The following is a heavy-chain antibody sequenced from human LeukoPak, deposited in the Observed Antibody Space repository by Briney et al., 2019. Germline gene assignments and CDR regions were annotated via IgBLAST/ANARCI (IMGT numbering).Heavy chain of an antibody. V-gene: IGHV1-24*01. CDR2: FDPEDGET. D-gene: IGHD1-26*01. CDR1: GYTLTELS. J-gene: IGHJ4*02. Sequence: ASVKVSCKVSGYTLTELSMHWVRQAPGKRLEWMGGFDPEDGETIYAQKFQGRVTMTEDTSTGTAYMELSSLRSEDTAVYYCATSLNVVGARGFDYWGQGTLVTVSS. CDR3: ATSLNVVGARGFDY.